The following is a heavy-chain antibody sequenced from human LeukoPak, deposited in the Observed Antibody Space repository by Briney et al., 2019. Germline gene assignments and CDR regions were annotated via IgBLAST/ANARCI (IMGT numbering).Heavy chain of an antibody. Sequence: PGGSLRLSCAASGFTLSSYWMHWVRQVPGKGLVWVSRIKSDGSDTRYADSVKGRFTISRDNAKNTLYLQMNGLRAEDTAVYYCAKDAELLQDYWGQGTLVTVSS. D-gene: IGHD4-23*01. CDR3: AKDAELLQDY. V-gene: IGHV3-74*01. CDR1: GFTLSSYW. J-gene: IGHJ4*02. CDR2: IKSDGSDT.